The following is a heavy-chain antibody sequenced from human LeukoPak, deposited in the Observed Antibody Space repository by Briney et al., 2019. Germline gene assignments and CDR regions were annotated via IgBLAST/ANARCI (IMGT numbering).Heavy chain of an antibody. CDR2: MYYSGST. CDR3: ARHGNQWELLY. D-gene: IGHD3-10*01. J-gene: IGHJ4*02. CDR1: GGSISSSSHY. V-gene: IGHV4-39*01. Sequence: SETLSLTCTVSGGSISSSSHYWGWIRQPPGKGLEWIGSMYYSGSTYYNPSLKSRVTISVDTSKNQFSLKLTSATATDTAVYFCARHGNQWELLYWGQGTLATVSS.